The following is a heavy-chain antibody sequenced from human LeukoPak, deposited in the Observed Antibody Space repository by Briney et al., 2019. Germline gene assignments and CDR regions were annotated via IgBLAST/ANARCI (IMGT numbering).Heavy chain of an antibody. D-gene: IGHD2-2*01. Sequence: GASVRVSCKASGYTFSNFGINWVRQAPGQGLEWMGWISGNNDNPNYGQKFQGRFTVTTDSSTNTAYMELRNLRLDDTAGYYCARDGTSTDDYWGQGTLVTVSS. V-gene: IGHV1-18*01. J-gene: IGHJ4*02. CDR2: ISGNNDNP. CDR1: GYTFSNFG. CDR3: ARDGTSTDDY.